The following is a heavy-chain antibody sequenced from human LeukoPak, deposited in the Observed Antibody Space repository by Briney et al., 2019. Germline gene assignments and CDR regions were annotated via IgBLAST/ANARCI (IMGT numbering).Heavy chain of an antibody. Sequence: ASVKVSCKASGYSFISYDINWVRQATGQGLEWMGWMNPNSGDTAYAQKFQGRLTITRDTSISTFYMELSSLKSEDTAVYYCTREAIFGVLYDWGQGSLVTVSS. CDR3: TREAIFGVLYD. J-gene: IGHJ4*02. V-gene: IGHV1-8*03. CDR1: GYSFISYD. D-gene: IGHD3-3*01. CDR2: MNPNSGDT.